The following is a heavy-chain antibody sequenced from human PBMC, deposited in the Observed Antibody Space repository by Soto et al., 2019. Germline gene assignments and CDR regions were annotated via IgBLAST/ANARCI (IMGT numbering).Heavy chain of an antibody. Sequence: WASVKVSCKASGYTFTSYGISWVRQAPGQGLEWMGWISAYNGNTNYAQKLQGRVTMTTDTSTSTAYMELRSLRSDDTAVYYCARSTTYYYDSSGKQGAFDIWGQGTMVTVSS. CDR1: GYTFTSYG. J-gene: IGHJ3*02. CDR3: ARSTTYYYDSSGKQGAFDI. D-gene: IGHD3-22*01. CDR2: ISAYNGNT. V-gene: IGHV1-18*01.